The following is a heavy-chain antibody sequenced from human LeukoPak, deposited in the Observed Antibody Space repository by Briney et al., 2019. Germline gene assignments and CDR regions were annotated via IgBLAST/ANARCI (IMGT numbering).Heavy chain of an antibody. CDR1: GYTFTDYG. CDR3: ARVPLHDRNDYYHPH. D-gene: IGHD3-22*01. J-gene: IGHJ1*01. CDR2: INAGNGNA. V-gene: IGHV1-3*01. Sequence: ASVKVSCKASGYTFTDYGMHWVRQAPGQRLEWMAWINAGNGNAKYSQKFQGRVTITRDTSASTAYMELSSLRSEDTAVYYCARVPLHDRNDYYHPHWGQGTVVTVSS.